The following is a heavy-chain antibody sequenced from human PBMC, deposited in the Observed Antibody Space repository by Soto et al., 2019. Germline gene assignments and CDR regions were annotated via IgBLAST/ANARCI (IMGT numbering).Heavy chain of an antibody. D-gene: IGHD3-10*01. V-gene: IGHV3-33*01. Sequence: GGSLRLSCAASGFTFNSYGMHWVRQAPGKGLEWVAVIWYDGSNKYYADSVKGRFTISRDNSKNTLYLQMNSLRAEDTAVYYCARDKVLLWFGDLSALHSYPMDRSGQGTTVTV. CDR1: GFTFNSYG. J-gene: IGHJ6*02. CDR2: IWYDGSNK. CDR3: ARDKVLLWFGDLSALHSYPMDR.